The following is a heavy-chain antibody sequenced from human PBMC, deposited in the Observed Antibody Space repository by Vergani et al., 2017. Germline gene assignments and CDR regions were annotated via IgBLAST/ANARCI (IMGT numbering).Heavy chain of an antibody. CDR1: GFTFNQYG. J-gene: IGHJ6*03. CDR2: TWYDGNNK. D-gene: IGHD6-6*01. Sequence: QVQLVESGGGVVQPGRSLRLSCAASGFTFNQYGMHWVRQAPGKGLEWVAVTWYDGNNKQYADSVKGRFTISRDNSKNTLYLQMNSLRAEDTAVYYCARSSIAARPGLYYYYYYYMDVWGKGTTVTVSS. CDR3: ARSSIAARPGLYYYYYYYMDV. V-gene: IGHV3-33*01.